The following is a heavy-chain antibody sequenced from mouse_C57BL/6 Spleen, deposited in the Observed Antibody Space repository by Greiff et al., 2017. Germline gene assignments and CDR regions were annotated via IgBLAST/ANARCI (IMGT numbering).Heavy chain of an antibody. J-gene: IGHJ1*03. Sequence: VQLQQSGAELVKPGASVKISCKASGYAFSSYWMNWVKQRPGQGLEWIGQIYPGDGDTNYNGKFKGKATLTADKSSSTAYMQLSRLTSEDSAVYFCARREGLQQEYWYFDVWGTGTTVTVSS. CDR3: ARREGLQQEYWYFDV. V-gene: IGHV1-80*01. CDR1: GYAFSSYW. D-gene: IGHD2-4*01. CDR2: IYPGDGDT.